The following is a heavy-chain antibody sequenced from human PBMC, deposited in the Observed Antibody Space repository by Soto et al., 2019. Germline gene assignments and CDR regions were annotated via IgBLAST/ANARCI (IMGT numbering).Heavy chain of an antibody. CDR1: GFAFSSEW. CDR2: IDPYDTGI. Sequence: EVQLVEAGGGLVQPGGSLILSCAASGFAFSSEWMHWVRQAPGKGLVWVSRIDPYDTGITYADSVKGRFTISRDNAKYTLYLQMNSLRAEDTAVYYCTSDTFGARDSWGQGTLVTVSS. CDR3: TSDTFGARDS. V-gene: IGHV3-74*01. J-gene: IGHJ4*02. D-gene: IGHD2-15*01.